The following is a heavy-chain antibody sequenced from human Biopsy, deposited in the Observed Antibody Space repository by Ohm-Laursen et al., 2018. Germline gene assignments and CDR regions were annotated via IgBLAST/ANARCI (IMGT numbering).Heavy chain of an antibody. Sequence: SLRLSCAASGSGMYAMHWVRQPPGKGLEWLAVIAYDGSNKYYAESVKGRFTISRDRSRDTVHLQMNSLRYEDTALYYCAKDGGQWLGGAFDIWGHGTMVSVSS. CDR1: GSGMYA. CDR3: AKDGGQWLGGAFDI. CDR2: IAYDGSNK. J-gene: IGHJ3*02. V-gene: IGHV3-30*18. D-gene: IGHD6-19*01.